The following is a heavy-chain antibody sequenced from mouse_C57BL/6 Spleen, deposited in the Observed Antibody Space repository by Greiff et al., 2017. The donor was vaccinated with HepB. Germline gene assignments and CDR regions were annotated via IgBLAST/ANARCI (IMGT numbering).Heavy chain of an antibody. CDR1: GFTFSSYA. CDR3: AREYYYGSSYGFAY. D-gene: IGHD1-1*01. CDR2: ISDGGSYT. V-gene: IGHV5-4*01. Sequence: EVKVEESGGGLVKPGGSLKLSCAASGFTFSSYAMSWVRQTPEKRLEWVATISDGGSYTYYPDNVKGRFTISRDNAKNNLYLQMSHLKSEDTAMYYCAREYYYGSSYGFAYWGQGTLVTVSA. J-gene: IGHJ3*01.